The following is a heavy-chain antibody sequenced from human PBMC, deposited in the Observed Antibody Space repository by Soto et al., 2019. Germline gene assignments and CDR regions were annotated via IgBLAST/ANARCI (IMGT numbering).Heavy chain of an antibody. CDR1: GYTLTELS. V-gene: IGHV1-24*01. CDR2: FDPEDGET. D-gene: IGHD1-26*01. Sequence: DSVKVSCKVSGYTLTELSMHWVRQAPGKGLEWMGGFDPEDGETIYAQKFQGRVTMTEDTSTDTAYMELSSLRSEDTAVYYCATVGGSYLDFDYWGQGTLVTVSS. J-gene: IGHJ4*02. CDR3: ATVGGSYLDFDY.